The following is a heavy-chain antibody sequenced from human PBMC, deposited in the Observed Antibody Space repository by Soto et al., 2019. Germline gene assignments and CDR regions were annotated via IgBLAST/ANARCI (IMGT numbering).Heavy chain of an antibody. CDR1: GFTFSDHS. V-gene: IGHV3-21*01. Sequence: GGSLRLSCAASGFTFSDHSLNWVRQAPGKGLEWVSSISPSGGSSFTANSVKGRFTISRDNAKNSLFLEMASLRVDDTAVYYCVRDTCSAGTCSSPFDYWGQGILVTVSS. J-gene: IGHJ4*02. CDR3: VRDTCSAGTCSSPFDY. CDR2: ISPSGGSS. D-gene: IGHD6-13*01.